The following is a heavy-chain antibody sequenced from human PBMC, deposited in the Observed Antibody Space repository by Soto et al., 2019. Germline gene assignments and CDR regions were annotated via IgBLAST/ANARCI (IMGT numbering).Heavy chain of an antibody. J-gene: IGHJ5*02. CDR2: ISGSGGST. CDR3: AKSPGMVRGVMRFDP. V-gene: IGHV3-23*01. Sequence: GGSLRLSCAASGFTFSSYAMSWVRQAPGKGLEWVSAISGSGGSTYYADSVKGRFTISRDNSKNTLYLQMNSLRAEDTAVYYCAKSPGMVRGVMRFDPWGQGTLVTVSS. CDR1: GFTFSSYA. D-gene: IGHD3-10*01.